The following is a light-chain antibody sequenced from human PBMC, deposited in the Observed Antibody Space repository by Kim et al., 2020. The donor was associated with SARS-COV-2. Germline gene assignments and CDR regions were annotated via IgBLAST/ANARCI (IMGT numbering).Light chain of an antibody. J-gene: IGKJ4*01. CDR1: QSVRIY. V-gene: IGKV3-11*01. CDR2: DAS. Sequence: GERATPSCRASQSVRIYLAWYQQTPGQVPRLLIYDASKRATGIPTRFSGSGSGTDFTLTIDNLQPEDVAVYYCQKRNVWPPGSLTFGGGTKVDIK. CDR3: QKRNVWPPGSLT.